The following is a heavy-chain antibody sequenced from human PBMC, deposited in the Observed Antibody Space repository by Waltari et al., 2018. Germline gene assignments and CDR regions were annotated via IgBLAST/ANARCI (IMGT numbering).Heavy chain of an antibody. V-gene: IGHV4-39*01. CDR1: GVSITSNRHY. D-gene: IGHD5-12*01. CDR3: ATYIGASVGTAAFDV. Sequence: QLQLQESGPRLVRPSETLSLICRVSGVSITSNRHYWAWIRQSPGQGLEGIGTVSYSGTTYTSPSLKCRVSVSRDPSKNQVSLILGSVTAADMAVYYCATYIGASVGTAAFDVWGQGTMVTVSS. CDR2: VSYSGTT. J-gene: IGHJ3*01.